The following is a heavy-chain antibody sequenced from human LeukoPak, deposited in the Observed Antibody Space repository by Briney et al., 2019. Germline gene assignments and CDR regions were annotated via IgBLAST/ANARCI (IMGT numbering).Heavy chain of an antibody. CDR2: IWYGGSNK. CDR1: GCTFSSYG. D-gene: IGHD6-13*01. Sequence: GGSLRLSCAASGCTFSSYGMHWVRQAPGKGLEWVAVIWYGGSNKYYADSVKGRFTISRDNSKNTLYLQMNSLRAGDTAVYYCAKDLEGYRAAAGAFDYWGQGTLVTVSS. J-gene: IGHJ4*02. CDR3: AKDLEGYRAAAGAFDY. V-gene: IGHV3-30*02.